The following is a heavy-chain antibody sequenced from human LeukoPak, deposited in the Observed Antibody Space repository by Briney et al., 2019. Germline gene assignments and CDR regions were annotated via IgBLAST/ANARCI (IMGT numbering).Heavy chain of an antibody. CDR3: ARPYYYDSSVAFDI. D-gene: IGHD3-22*01. J-gene: IGHJ3*02. CDR1: GFTFSSYG. Sequence: GGSLRLSCAASGFTFSSYGMHWVRQAPGKGLEWVAVIWYDGSNKYYADSVEGRFTISRDNSKNTLYLQMNSLRAEDTAVYYCARPYYYDSSVAFDIWGQGTMVTVSS. CDR2: IWYDGSNK. V-gene: IGHV3-33*01.